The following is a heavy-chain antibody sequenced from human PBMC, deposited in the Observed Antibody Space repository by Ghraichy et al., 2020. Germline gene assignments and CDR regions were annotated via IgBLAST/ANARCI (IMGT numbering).Heavy chain of an antibody. CDR2: IYYSGST. CDR1: GGSISSSSYY. D-gene: IGHD3-10*01. CDR3: ARRSSYGSGSYYSWYFDL. Sequence: GSLRLSCTVSGGSISSSSYYWGWIRQPPGKGLEWIGSIYYSGSTYYNPSLKSRVTISVDTSKNQFSLKLSSVTAADTAVYYCARRSSYGSGSYYSWYFDLWGRGTLVTVSS. J-gene: IGHJ2*01. V-gene: IGHV4-39*01.